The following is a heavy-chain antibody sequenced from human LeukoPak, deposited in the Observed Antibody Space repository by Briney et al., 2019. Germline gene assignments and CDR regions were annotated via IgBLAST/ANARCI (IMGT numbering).Heavy chain of an antibody. D-gene: IGHD6-19*01. CDR1: GFTVSSNY. CDR3: ARCGSIAVAGTPPDY. CDR2: IYSGGST. V-gene: IGHV3-66*02. Sequence: GGSLRLSCAASGFTVSSNYMSWVRQAPGKGLEWVSVIYSGGSTYYADSVKGRFTISRDNSKNTLYLQMNSLRAEDTAVYYSARCGSIAVAGTPPDYWGQGTLVTVSS. J-gene: IGHJ4*02.